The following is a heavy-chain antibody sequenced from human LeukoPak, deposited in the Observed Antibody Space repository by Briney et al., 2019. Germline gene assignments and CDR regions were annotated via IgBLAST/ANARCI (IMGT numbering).Heavy chain of an antibody. CDR3: ARSAGSSWYTPSDY. D-gene: IGHD6-13*01. CDR1: GFTFSYYS. V-gene: IGHV3-21*01. J-gene: IGHJ4*02. CDR2: ISSSSSYI. Sequence: GGSLRLSCAASGFTFSYYSLNWVRQALGKGLEWVSSISSSSSYIYYADSVEGRFTISRDNAKNSLYLQMNSLRAEDTAVYYCARSAGSSWYTPSDYWGQGTLVTVSS.